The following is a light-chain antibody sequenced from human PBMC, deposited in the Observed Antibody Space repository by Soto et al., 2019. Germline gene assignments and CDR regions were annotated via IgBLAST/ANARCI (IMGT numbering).Light chain of an antibody. CDR2: GAS. CDR3: QQYYSYPFT. CDR1: QSVSSN. J-gene: IGKJ3*01. V-gene: IGKV3-15*01. Sequence: IVMTQSTATLSVSPGERATRSYRASQSVSSNLAWYQQKPGQAPRLLIYGASTRATGIPARFSGSGSGTDFALTISCLQSEDFATYYCQQYYSYPFTFGPGTKVDIK.